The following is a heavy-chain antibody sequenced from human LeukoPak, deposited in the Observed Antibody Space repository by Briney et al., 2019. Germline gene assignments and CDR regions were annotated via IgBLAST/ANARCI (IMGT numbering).Heavy chain of an antibody. CDR1: GFTFSSYA. Sequence: GGSLRLSCAASGFTFSSYAMSWVRQAPGKGLEWVAVISYDGSNKYYADSVKGRFTISRDNSKNTLYLQMNSLRAEDTAVYYCAKDPKEGSAALEWSHYFDYWGQGTLVTVSS. CDR3: AKDPKEGSAALEWSHYFDY. J-gene: IGHJ4*02. CDR2: ISYDGSNK. V-gene: IGHV3-30*18. D-gene: IGHD3-3*01.